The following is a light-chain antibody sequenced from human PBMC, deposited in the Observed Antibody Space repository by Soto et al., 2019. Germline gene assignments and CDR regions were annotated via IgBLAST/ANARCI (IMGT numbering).Light chain of an antibody. Sequence: DIQMTQPPSSLSASVGDRVTITCRTSQSISRYLNRYQQKPGRAPKPLFYAAFILQSDVASRFSSSGSGTDFTLNISSLQREDFATYYYQQSYSTHSTFGQGTRLDI. J-gene: IGKJ5*01. CDR2: AAF. V-gene: IGKV1-39*01. CDR3: QQSYSTHST. CDR1: QSISRY.